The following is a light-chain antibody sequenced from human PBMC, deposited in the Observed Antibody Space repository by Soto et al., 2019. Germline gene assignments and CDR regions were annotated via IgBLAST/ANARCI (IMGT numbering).Light chain of an antibody. CDR3: QHYSSSPPEFT. Sequence: EIVLTQSPGTLSVSPGERVTLSCRASQSVNSNYLAWYQQRPGQAPRLLIFGASYRATGIPDRFSGSGSGTDFTLTISRLEPEDFAVYYCQHYSSSPPEFTFGPGTKVDGK. CDR1: QSVNSNY. CDR2: GAS. J-gene: IGKJ3*01. V-gene: IGKV3-20*01.